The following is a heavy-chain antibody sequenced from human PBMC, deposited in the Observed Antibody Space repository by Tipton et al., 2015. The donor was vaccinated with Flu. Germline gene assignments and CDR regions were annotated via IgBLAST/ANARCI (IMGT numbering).Heavy chain of an antibody. V-gene: IGHV4-31*03. J-gene: IGHJ5*02. CDR1: GGSISSGGYY. CDR2: IYYSGST. CDR3: ARVRGGSTDNWFDP. Sequence: TLSLTCTVSGGSISSGGYYWSWIRQHPGKGLEWIGYIYYSGSTYYNPSLKSRVTISVDTSKNQFSLKLSSVTAADTAVYYCARVRGGSTDNWFDPWGQGTLVTVSS. D-gene: IGHD3-16*01.